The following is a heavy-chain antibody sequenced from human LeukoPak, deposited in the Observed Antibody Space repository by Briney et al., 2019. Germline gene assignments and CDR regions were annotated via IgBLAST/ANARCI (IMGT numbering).Heavy chain of an antibody. CDR3: ARPARYYDSTGAFDI. J-gene: IGHJ3*02. CDR1: GGSISSYY. D-gene: IGHD3-22*01. CDR2: IYYSGST. Sequence: TSETLSLACTVSGGSISSYYWSWIRQPPGKGLEWIGYIYYSGSTNYNPSLKSRVTISVDTSKNQFSLKLSSVTAADTAVYYCARPARYYDSTGAFDIWGQGTMVTVSS. V-gene: IGHV4-59*08.